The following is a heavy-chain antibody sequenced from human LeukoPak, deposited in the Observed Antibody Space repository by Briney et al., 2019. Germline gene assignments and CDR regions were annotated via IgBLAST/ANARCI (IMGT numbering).Heavy chain of an antibody. D-gene: IGHD6-19*01. CDR1: GYTFNNHG. J-gene: IGHJ6*03. V-gene: IGHV1-18*01. CDR3: ARDPGAWYPMDV. Sequence: ASVRVSCKASGYTFNNHGISWVRQAPGQGLEWMGWFTSYNGNTNYAQKLQGRVTMTTDTSTSTAYMELRSLRSDDTAVYYCARDPGAWYPMDVWGKGTTVTVSS. CDR2: FTSYNGNT.